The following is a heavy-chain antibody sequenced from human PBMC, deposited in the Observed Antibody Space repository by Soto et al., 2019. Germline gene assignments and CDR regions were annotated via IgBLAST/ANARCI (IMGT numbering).Heavy chain of an antibody. Sequence: SVKVSCKASGGTFSSYTISWVRQAPGQGLEWMGRIIPILGIANYAQKFQGRVTITADRSTSTAYMELSSLRSEDTAVYYCARGRIVAGTDAFDIWGQGTMVTVSS. D-gene: IGHD5-12*01. CDR1: GGTFSSYT. J-gene: IGHJ3*02. CDR2: IIPILGIA. CDR3: ARGRIVAGTDAFDI. V-gene: IGHV1-69*02.